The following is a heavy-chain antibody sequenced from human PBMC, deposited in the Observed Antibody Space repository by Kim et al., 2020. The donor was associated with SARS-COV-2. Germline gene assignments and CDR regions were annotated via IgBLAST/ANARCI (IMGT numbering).Heavy chain of an antibody. Sequence: SETLSLTCTVSGGSISSSSYYWGWIRQPPGKGLEWIGGIYYSGSTYYNPSLKSRVTISVDTSKNQFSLKLSSVTAADTAVYYCAGAMEWTHAFVIWGQGTMVTVSS. CDR2: IYYSGST. CDR3: AGAMEWTHAFVI. D-gene: IGHD3-3*01. V-gene: IGHV4-39*07. CDR1: GGSISSSSYY. J-gene: IGHJ3*02.